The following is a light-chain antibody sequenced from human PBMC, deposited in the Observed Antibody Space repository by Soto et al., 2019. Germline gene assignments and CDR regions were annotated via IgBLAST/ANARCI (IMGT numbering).Light chain of an antibody. J-gene: IGKJ3*01. V-gene: IGKV3-11*01. CDR3: LQRAHWPHT. CDR1: QSVGTY. CDR2: DAT. Sequence: VLPKSQPTLPLPQGGGAALSCRPSQSVGTYLAWLQQMPGQAPRLLIYDATNRASGVPAKFTGSGSGTDFTLTITSLEPEDFALYFCLQRAHWPHTFGPGTKVDIK.